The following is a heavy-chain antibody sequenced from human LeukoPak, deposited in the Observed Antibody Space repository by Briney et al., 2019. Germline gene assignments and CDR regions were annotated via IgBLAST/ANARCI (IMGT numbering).Heavy chain of an antibody. Sequence: KPSETLSLTCTVSGGSISNYYWSWIRQPPGKGLEWIGYIYYSGSTNYNPSLKSRVTISVDTSKNQFSLKLSSVTAADTAVYYCARDPHPYYFDYWGQGTLVTVSS. CDR3: ARDPHPYYFDY. V-gene: IGHV4-59*01. CDR2: IYYSGST. CDR1: GGSISNYY. J-gene: IGHJ4*02.